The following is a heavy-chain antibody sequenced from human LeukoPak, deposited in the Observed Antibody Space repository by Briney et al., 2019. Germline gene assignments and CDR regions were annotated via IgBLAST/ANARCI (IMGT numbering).Heavy chain of an antibody. CDR3: AKDRGIAARHSTCDY. D-gene: IGHD6-6*01. Sequence: GGSLRLSCAASGFTFSSYAMSWVRQAPGKGLEWVSAISGSGGSTYYADSVKGRFTISRDSSKNTLYLQMNSLRAEDTAVYYCAKDRGIAARHSTCDYWGQGTLVTVSS. V-gene: IGHV3-23*01. CDR1: GFTFSSYA. J-gene: IGHJ4*02. CDR2: ISGSGGST.